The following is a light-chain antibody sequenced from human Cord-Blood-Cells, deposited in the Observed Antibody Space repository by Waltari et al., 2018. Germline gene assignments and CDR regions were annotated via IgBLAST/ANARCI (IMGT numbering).Light chain of an antibody. V-gene: IGKV1-27*01. J-gene: IGKJ4*01. Sequence: DIQLTQSPSSLSASVGCRVTITCRASQGISNYLARYQQKPGKVPKLLIYAASTVQAGVPSRFSGSGSGTDFTLTISSLQPEDVATYYCQKYNSAPLTFGGGTKVEIK. CDR1: QGISNY. CDR2: AAS. CDR3: QKYNSAPLT.